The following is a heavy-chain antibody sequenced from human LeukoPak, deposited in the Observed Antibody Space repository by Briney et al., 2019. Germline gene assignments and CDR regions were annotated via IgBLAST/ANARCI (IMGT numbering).Heavy chain of an antibody. J-gene: IGHJ3*01. V-gene: IGHV1-46*01. CDR3: AGGASYYYDSSGYGES. CDR1: GYTFTSYY. Sequence: GASVKVSCKASGYTFTSYYMHWVRQAPGQGLEWMGIINPSGGSTSYAQKFRGRVTMTRDTSTSTVYMELSSLRSEDTAVYYCAGGASYYYDSSGYGESWGQGTMVTVSS. CDR2: INPSGGST. D-gene: IGHD3-22*01.